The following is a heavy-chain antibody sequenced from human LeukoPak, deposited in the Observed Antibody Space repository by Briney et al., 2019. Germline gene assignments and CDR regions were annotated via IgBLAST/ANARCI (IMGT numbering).Heavy chain of an antibody. J-gene: IGHJ5*02. D-gene: IGHD3-22*01. V-gene: IGHV4-30-4*01. CDR3: ARPYYYDSRIDP. CDR1: GGSISSGDYY. CDR2: MYYSGST. Sequence: SPSETLSLTCTVSGGSISSGDYYWSWFRQPPGKGLEWIAYMYYSGSTYYNPSLKSRVTMSADTSKNQLSLKLSSVTAADTAVYYCARPYYYDSRIDPWGQGILATVSS.